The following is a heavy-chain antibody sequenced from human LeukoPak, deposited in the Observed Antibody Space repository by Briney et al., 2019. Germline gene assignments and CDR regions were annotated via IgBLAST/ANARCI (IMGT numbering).Heavy chain of an antibody. V-gene: IGHV1-24*01. CDR1: GYTLTELS. CDR3: ARGRNPHYDILTGYSPPHYFDY. CDR2: FDPEDGET. D-gene: IGHD3-9*01. J-gene: IGHJ4*02. Sequence: ASVKVSCKVSGYTLTELSMHWVRQAPGKGLEWMGGFDPEDGETIYAQKFQGRVTMTEDTSTDTAYMELSSLRSEDTAVYYCARGRNPHYDILTGYSPPHYFDYWGQGTLVTVSS.